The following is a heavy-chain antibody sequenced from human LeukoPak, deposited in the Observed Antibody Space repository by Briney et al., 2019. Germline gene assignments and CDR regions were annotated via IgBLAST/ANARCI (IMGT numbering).Heavy chain of an antibody. J-gene: IGHJ6*03. D-gene: IGHD3-3*01. CDR3: ARGGGYDFWSGYFSMDV. Sequence: GASVKVSCKASGYTFTSYDINWVRQATGQGLEWMGWMNPNSGNTGYAQKFQGRVTITRNTSISTAYMELSSLRSEDTAVYYCARGGGYDFWSGYFSMDVWGKGTTVTVSS. V-gene: IGHV1-8*03. CDR1: GYTFTSYD. CDR2: MNPNSGNT.